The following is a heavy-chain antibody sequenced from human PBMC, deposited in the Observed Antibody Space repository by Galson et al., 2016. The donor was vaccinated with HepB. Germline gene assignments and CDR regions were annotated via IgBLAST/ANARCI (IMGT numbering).Heavy chain of an antibody. CDR1: GFTFRDYA. D-gene: IGHD4-11*01. Sequence: LRLSCAASGFTFRDYAMHWVRQAPGKGLEWVAVISYDGTDKYYADSVKGRFTISRDNSKNTLFLQMNSLRGDDTAMYYCARVLSADYGNLHWIIPAFFGGQGSLVTVSS. CDR3: ARVLSADYGNLHWIIPAFF. J-gene: IGHJ4*02. V-gene: IGHV3-30-3*01. CDR2: ISYDGTDK.